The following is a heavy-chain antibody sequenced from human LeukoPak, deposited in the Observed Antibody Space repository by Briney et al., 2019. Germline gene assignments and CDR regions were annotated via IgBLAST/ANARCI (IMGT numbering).Heavy chain of an antibody. CDR3: ARSKGSGYDRFDY. J-gene: IGHJ4*02. D-gene: IGHD3-22*01. Sequence: SVKVSCKASGGTFSSYAISWVRQAPGQGLEWMGRLIPILGIANYAQKFQGRVTITADKSTSTAYMELSSLRSEDTAVYYCARSKGSGYDRFDYWGQGTLVTVSS. CDR2: LIPILGIA. CDR1: GGTFSSYA. V-gene: IGHV1-69*04.